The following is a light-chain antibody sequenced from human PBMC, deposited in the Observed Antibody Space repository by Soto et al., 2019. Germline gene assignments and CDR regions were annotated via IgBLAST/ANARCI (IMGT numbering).Light chain of an antibody. CDR3: AAWDDSLSGRYV. Sequence: QSALTQPPSASGTPGQRVTISCSGSSSNIGSNYVYWYQQLPGTAPKLLIYRNNQRPSGVPDRFSGSKSGTSASLAISGLRSGDEADYYCAAWDDSLSGRYVFGTGTKVTVL. J-gene: IGLJ1*01. CDR2: RNN. CDR1: SSNIGSNY. V-gene: IGLV1-47*01.